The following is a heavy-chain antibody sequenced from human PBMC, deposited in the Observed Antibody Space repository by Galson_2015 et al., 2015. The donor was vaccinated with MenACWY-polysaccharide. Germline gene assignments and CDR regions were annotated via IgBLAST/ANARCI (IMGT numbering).Heavy chain of an antibody. J-gene: IGHJ4*02. Sequence: SLRLSCAASGFTFSSYWMHWFRQVPGQGLVWVSRINSDGSITSYADSVKGRFTISRDNAKNTLYLQMNSLRAEDTAVYYCARHPTYYGSGWGQGTLFTVSP. D-gene: IGHD3-10*01. CDR2: INSDGSIT. CDR1: GFTFSSYW. CDR3: ARHPTYYGSG. V-gene: IGHV3-74*01.